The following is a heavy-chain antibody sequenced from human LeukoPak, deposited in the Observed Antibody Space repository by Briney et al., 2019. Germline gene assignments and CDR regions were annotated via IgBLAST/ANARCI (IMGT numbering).Heavy chain of an antibody. CDR1: GFIFTNYW. V-gene: IGHV3-7*01. Sequence: PGGSLRLSCAASGFIFTNYWMTWVRQTPGKGLEWVANIMKDGGDKYYVDSVKGRFTISRDNAKNSVYLQMNSLRAGDTAVYYCVRDRDYYVFDLWGQGTLVTVSS. CDR3: VRDRDYYVFDL. CDR2: IMKDGGDK. J-gene: IGHJ4*02. D-gene: IGHD3-10*02.